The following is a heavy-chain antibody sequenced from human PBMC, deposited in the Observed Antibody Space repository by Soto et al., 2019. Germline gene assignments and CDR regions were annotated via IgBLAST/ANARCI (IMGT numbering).Heavy chain of an antibody. V-gene: IGHV3-48*03. CDR2: IGNSGNTI. Sequence: LRLSCVASGFVFKNYEMNWVRQAPGRGLEGISYIGNSGNTIYVADSMRGRFTISRDNAKNSLFLQMNSLRADDTAVYYCARDIDNRDYYYGLDVWGQGTTVTVSS. D-gene: IGHD1-20*01. CDR1: GFVFKNYE. J-gene: IGHJ6*02. CDR3: ARDIDNRDYYYGLDV.